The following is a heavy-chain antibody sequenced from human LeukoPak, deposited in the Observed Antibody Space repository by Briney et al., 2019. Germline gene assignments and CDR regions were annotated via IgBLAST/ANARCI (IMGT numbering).Heavy chain of an antibody. CDR1: GGSISSGGYY. Sequence: SETLSLTCTVSGGSISSGGYYWSWIRQPPGKGLEWIGYIYHSGSTYYNPSLKSRVTISVDRSKNQFSLKLSSVTAADTAVYYCARGDDSSGYSIFLSSWGQGTLVTVSS. D-gene: IGHD3-22*01. J-gene: IGHJ5*02. V-gene: IGHV4-30-2*01. CDR3: ARGDDSSGYSIFLSS. CDR2: IYHSGST.